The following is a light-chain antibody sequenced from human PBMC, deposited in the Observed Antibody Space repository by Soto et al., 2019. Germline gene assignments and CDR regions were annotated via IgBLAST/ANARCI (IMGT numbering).Light chain of an antibody. J-gene: IGLJ1*01. CDR2: DVS. V-gene: IGLV2-14*01. CDR1: SSDVGGYNY. Sequence: VLTQPASVSGSPGQSITISCTGTSSDVGGYNYVSWYQQHPGKTPKHMIYDVSNRPSGVSNRFSGSKSGNTASLTISELQAEDEADYYCSSYTSSSTLVVFGTGTKVTVL. CDR3: SSYTSSSTLVV.